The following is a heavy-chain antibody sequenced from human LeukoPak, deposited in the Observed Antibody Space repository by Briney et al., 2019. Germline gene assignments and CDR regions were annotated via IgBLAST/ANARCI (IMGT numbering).Heavy chain of an antibody. Sequence: GGSLRLSCAASGFTFSSYAMHWVRQAPGKGLEWVAVISYDGSNKYYADSVKGRFTISRDNPKNTLYLQMNSLRAEDTAVYYCARTLSGYDSLYYFDYWGQGTLVTVSS. V-gene: IGHV3-30*04. J-gene: IGHJ4*02. CDR2: ISYDGSNK. CDR3: ARTLSGYDSLYYFDY. D-gene: IGHD5-12*01. CDR1: GFTFSSYA.